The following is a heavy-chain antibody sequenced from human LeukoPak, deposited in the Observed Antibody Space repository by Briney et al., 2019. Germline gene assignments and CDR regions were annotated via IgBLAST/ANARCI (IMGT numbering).Heavy chain of an antibody. V-gene: IGHV4-39*01. CDR3: ARHAPGPGHAFDY. CDR1: GGSISSSSYY. J-gene: IGHJ4*02. Sequence: SETLSLTCTVSGGSISSSSYYWGWIRQPPGKGLEWIGSIYYSGSTYYNPSLKSRVTISVVTSKNQFSLKLSSVTAADTAVYYCARHAPGPGHAFDYWGQGTLVTVSS. CDR2: IYYSGST.